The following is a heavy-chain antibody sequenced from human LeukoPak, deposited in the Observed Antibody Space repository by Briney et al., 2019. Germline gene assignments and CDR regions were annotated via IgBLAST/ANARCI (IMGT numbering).Heavy chain of an antibody. J-gene: IGHJ4*02. Sequence: GGSLRLSCAASGFTFSSYAMSWVRQAPGKGLEWVSYISSSGSTLYYADSVKGRFTISRDNAKNSLYLQMNSLRAEDTAVYYCARAGRGFSYGNMDSWGQGTLVTVSS. D-gene: IGHD5-18*01. CDR3: ARAGRGFSYGNMDS. CDR1: GFTFSSYA. CDR2: ISSSGSTL. V-gene: IGHV3-48*04.